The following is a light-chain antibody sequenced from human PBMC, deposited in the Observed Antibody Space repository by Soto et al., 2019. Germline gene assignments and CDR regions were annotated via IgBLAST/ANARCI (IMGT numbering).Light chain of an antibody. V-gene: IGKV1-5*03. CDR2: KAS. J-gene: IGKJ4*01. Sequence: DIQMTQSLSTLSASVGDSVSITCRASQSIHIWLAWYQQKPGKAPKLLIYKASNLQNGVPSRFSGSGSGTEFTLTISSLQPDDFANYYCHQYSTSPLTFGGGTKVEIK. CDR3: HQYSTSPLT. CDR1: QSIHIW.